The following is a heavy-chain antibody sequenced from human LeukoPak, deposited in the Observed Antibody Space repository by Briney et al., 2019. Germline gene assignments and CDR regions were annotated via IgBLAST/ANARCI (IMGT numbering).Heavy chain of an antibody. CDR1: GFTVSSNY. CDR2: IYSGGST. Sequence: PGGSLRLSCAASGFTVSSNYMSWVRQAPGKGLEWVSVIYSGGSTYYADSVKGRFTISRDNSKNTLYLQMNSLRAEDTAVYYCAKGTKRGHSSGWYYYYYYMDVWGKGTTVTVSS. D-gene: IGHD6-19*01. V-gene: IGHV3-53*01. CDR3: AKGTKRGHSSGWYYYYYYMDV. J-gene: IGHJ6*03.